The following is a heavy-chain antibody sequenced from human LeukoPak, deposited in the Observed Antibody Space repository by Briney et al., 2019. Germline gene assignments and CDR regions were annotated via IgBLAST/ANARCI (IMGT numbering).Heavy chain of an antibody. CDR3: ARAGEVRDGYKGAFDY. CDR1: GGSIRSYY. D-gene: IGHD5-24*01. V-gene: IGHV4-59*01. CDR2: IYNTGST. Sequence: KPSETLSLTCTVSGGSIRSYYWSWSRQPPGKGLEWIGYIYNTGSTVYNPSLKSRVTISVDTSKNQFSLQLSSVTAADTAVYYCARAGEVRDGYKGAFDYWGQGTLVTVSS. J-gene: IGHJ4*02.